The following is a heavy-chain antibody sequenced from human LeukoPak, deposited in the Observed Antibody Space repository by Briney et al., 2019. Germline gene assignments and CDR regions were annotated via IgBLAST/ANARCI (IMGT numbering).Heavy chain of an antibody. D-gene: IGHD3-22*01. CDR3: ASGVYYDSSGYSFEY. Sequence: SVKVSCKASGGTFSSYGISWVRQAPGQGLEWMGGVIPIFGTANYAQKFQGRVTITADESTSTAYMELSSLRSEDTAVYYCASGVYYDSSGYSFEYWGQGTLVTVSS. V-gene: IGHV1-69*13. CDR2: VIPIFGTA. J-gene: IGHJ4*02. CDR1: GGTFSSYG.